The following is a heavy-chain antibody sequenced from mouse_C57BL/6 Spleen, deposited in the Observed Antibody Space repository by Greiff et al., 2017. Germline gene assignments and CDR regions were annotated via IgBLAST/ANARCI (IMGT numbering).Heavy chain of an antibody. CDR1: GYAYSSYW. V-gene: IGHV1-80*01. D-gene: IGHD3-2*02. Sequence: QVQLQQSGAELVKPGASVKISCKASGYAYSSYWMNWVKQRPGKGLEWIGQIYPGDGDTNYNGKFKGKATLTADKSSSTAYMQLSSLTSEDSAVYFCARGGTAQATPFAYWGQGTLVTVSA. CDR2: IYPGDGDT. J-gene: IGHJ3*01. CDR3: ARGGTAQATPFAY.